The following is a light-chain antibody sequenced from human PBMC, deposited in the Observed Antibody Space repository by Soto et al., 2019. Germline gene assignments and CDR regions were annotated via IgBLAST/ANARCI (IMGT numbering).Light chain of an antibody. V-gene: IGKV3-20*01. CDR3: QQYASSPLT. J-gene: IGKJ4*01. Sequence: IVLTQSPDTLSLSPGERATLSCRAGQSVSSSFLAWYHQKPGQAPRLLIYRESSRGTGISDRFTGSGSVTDFALPISRLEPEDFAVSYCQQYASSPLTFGGGTKVEIK. CDR1: QSVSSSF. CDR2: RES.